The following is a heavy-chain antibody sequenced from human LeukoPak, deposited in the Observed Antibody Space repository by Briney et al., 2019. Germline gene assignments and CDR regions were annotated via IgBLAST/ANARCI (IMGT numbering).Heavy chain of an antibody. D-gene: IGHD6-19*01. Sequence: SVKVSCKASGSTFTSSAMQWVRQARGQRLEWIGWIVVGSGNTNYAQGFQVRVTITRDMSTSTAYMELSSLRSEDTAVYYCAAESPNSSGWYDYWGQGTLVTVSS. CDR1: GSTFTSSA. CDR3: AAESPNSSGWYDY. CDR2: IVVGSGNT. J-gene: IGHJ4*02. V-gene: IGHV1-58*02.